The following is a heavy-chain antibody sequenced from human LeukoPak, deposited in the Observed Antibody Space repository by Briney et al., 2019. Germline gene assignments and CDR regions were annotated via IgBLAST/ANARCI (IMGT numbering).Heavy chain of an antibody. Sequence: GGSLRLSCAASGFTFSSYGMHWVRQAPGKGLEWVAVISYDGSNKYYADSVKGRFTISRDNSKNTLYLQMNSLRAEDTAVYYCAKDHNSWSGWLNYWGQGTLVTVSS. CDR3: AKDHNSWSGWLNY. J-gene: IGHJ4*02. CDR1: GFTFSSYG. V-gene: IGHV3-30*18. D-gene: IGHD3/OR15-3a*01. CDR2: ISYDGSNK.